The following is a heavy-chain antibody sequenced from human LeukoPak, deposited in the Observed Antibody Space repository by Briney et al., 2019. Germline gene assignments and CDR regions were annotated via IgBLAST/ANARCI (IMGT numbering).Heavy chain of an antibody. Sequence: ASVKVSCKASGGTFSSYAISWVRQAPGQELEWMGRIIPILGIANYAQKFQGRVTITADKSTSTAYMELSSLRSEDTAVYYCAKDRMVYAFRQPDYWGQGTLVTVSS. CDR3: AKDRMVYAFRQPDY. D-gene: IGHD2-8*01. J-gene: IGHJ4*02. V-gene: IGHV1-69*04. CDR2: IIPILGIA. CDR1: GGTFSSYA.